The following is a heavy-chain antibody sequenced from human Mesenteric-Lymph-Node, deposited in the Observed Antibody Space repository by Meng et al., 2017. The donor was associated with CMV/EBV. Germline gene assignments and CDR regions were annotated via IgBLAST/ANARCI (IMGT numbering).Heavy chain of an antibody. CDR2: TYYRSKWYS. J-gene: IGHJ4*02. V-gene: IGHV6-1*01. D-gene: IGHD3-16*01. CDR1: ADSVSSNTAA. Sequence: CAISADSVSSNTAAWNWLRQSPSGGLEWLGRTYYRSKWYSEYAMSVKSRITINPDTSKNQFSLQLNSLTADDTAVYYCARSAGDLDYWGQGTLVTVSS. CDR3: ARSAGDLDY.